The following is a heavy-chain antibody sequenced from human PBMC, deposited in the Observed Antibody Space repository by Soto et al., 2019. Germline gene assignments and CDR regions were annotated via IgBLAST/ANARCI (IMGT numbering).Heavy chain of an antibody. D-gene: IGHD6-19*01. CDR2: ISGGGSTT. CDR1: GFTFNDYY. J-gene: IGHJ4*02. Sequence: GSLRLSCAVSGFTFNDYYMSWIRQAPGKGLEWISYISGGGSTTYHADSVRGRFTISRDNAKNSLFLQMNSLRAEDTAVYYCAREVRTSGWFRRLDSWGQGILVTVSS. V-gene: IGHV3-11*01. CDR3: AREVRTSGWFRRLDS.